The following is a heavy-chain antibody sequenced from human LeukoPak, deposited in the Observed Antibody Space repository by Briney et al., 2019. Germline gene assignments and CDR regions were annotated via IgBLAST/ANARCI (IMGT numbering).Heavy chain of an antibody. V-gene: IGHV3-33*01. D-gene: IGHD3-22*01. J-gene: IGHJ6*02. CDR1: GFTFSSYG. CDR3: ARVYYYDSSGYYRDYGMDV. CDR2: IWYDGSNK. Sequence: GGSLRLSCAASGFTFSSYGMHWVRQAPGKGLEWVAVIWYDGSNKYYADSVKGGFTISRDNSKNPLYLQMTSLRAEDTAVYYCARVYYYDSSGYYRDYGMDVWGQGTTVTVSS.